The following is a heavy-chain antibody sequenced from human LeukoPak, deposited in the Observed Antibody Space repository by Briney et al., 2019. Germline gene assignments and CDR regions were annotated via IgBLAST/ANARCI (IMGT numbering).Heavy chain of an antibody. Sequence: GGSLRLSCAASGFDFSLYAMHWVRQAPGKGLEWVAVMWSDGSIKKYADSVKGRFSVSRDNFKNTLYLQMNSLRAEDTAVYYCARDIVYNWFDPWGQGTLVTVSS. J-gene: IGHJ5*02. D-gene: IGHD2-15*01. CDR3: ARDIVYNWFDP. CDR2: MWSDGSIK. V-gene: IGHV3-33*01. CDR1: GFDFSLYA.